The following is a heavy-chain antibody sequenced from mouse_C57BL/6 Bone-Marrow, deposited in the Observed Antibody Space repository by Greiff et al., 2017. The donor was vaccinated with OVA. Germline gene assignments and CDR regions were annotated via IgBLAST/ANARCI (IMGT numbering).Heavy chain of an antibody. CDR1: GFTFSDYY. CDR3: ARRDYYGSSFFFAY. V-gene: IGHV5-12*01. D-gene: IGHD1-1*01. CDR2: ISNGGGST. Sequence: EVKVVESGGGLVQPGGSLKLSCAASGFTFSDYYMYWVRQTPEKRLEWVAYISNGGGSTYYPDTVKGRFTISRDNAKNTLYLQMSRLKSEDTAMYYCARRDYYGSSFFFAYWGQGTLVTVSA. J-gene: IGHJ3*01.